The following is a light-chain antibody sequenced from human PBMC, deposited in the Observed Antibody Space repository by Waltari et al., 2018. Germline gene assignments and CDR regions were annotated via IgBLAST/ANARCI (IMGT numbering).Light chain of an antibody. J-gene: IGKJ1*01. CDR2: RAS. CDR3: HQHYTTPWT. CDR1: QTVLDRDNNKNY. Sequence: DIVMTQSPDSRAVSLGERATIHAKSSQTVLDRDNNKNYLTWYQQKPGQPPKLLFSRASIREAGVPDRLSASGSGTDFTLTISSLQAEDVAVYYCHQHYTTPWTFGQGTKVEIK. V-gene: IGKV4-1*01.